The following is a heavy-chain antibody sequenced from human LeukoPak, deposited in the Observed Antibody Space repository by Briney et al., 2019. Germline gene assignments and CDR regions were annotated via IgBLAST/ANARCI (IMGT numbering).Heavy chain of an antibody. J-gene: IGHJ6*03. V-gene: IGHV1-8*03. CDR2: MNPNSGNT. CDR1: GYTFTGYA. Sequence: ASVKVSCKASGYTFTGYAISWVRQAPGQGLEWMGWMNPNSGNTGYAQKFQGRVTITRNTSISTAYMELSSLRSEDTAVYYCARGVRRFSAAAGYYYYYMDVWGKGTTVTVSS. D-gene: IGHD6-13*01. CDR3: ARGVRRFSAAAGYYYYYMDV.